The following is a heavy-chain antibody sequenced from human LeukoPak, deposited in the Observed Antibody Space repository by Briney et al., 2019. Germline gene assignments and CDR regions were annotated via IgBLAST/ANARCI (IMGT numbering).Heavy chain of an antibody. Sequence: PGGSLRLSCAASGFTFSNYWMHWVRQAPGKGLVWVSRINYDGSSTSYADSVEGRFTISRDNGKNTLYLQMNSLRAEDTAVYYCASYLTSIPSGMDVWGQGTTVTVSS. J-gene: IGHJ6*02. CDR1: GFTFSNYW. V-gene: IGHV3-74*01. CDR3: ASYLTSIPSGMDV. D-gene: IGHD2/OR15-2a*01. CDR2: INYDGSST.